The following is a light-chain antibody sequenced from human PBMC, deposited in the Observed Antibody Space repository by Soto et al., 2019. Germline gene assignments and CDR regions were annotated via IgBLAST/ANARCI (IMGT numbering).Light chain of an antibody. V-gene: IGKV1-9*01. CDR3: QQLSSYSQVT. J-gene: IGKJ5*01. CDR1: QGISSY. Sequence: IQLTQSPSSRSTSVLDRVSITGRASQGISSYLAWYQQKPGKAPKLLIYAASTLQSGVPSRFSGSGSGTDFTLTISSLQPEDFATYYCQQLSSYSQVTFGQGTRLEIK. CDR2: AAS.